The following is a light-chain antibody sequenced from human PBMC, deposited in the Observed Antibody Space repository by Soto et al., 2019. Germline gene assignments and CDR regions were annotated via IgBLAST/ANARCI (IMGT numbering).Light chain of an antibody. CDR1: QSISNW. Sequence: DIQMTQSPSTLSASVGDRVTITCRASQSISNWLAWYQQKPGKAPKLLIYKASSLQSGVPSRFSGSGSGTDFTLTISSLQPDDFAMYYCQQYGSLSWTFGQGTRVEIK. J-gene: IGKJ1*01. CDR2: KAS. CDR3: QQYGSLSWT. V-gene: IGKV1-5*03.